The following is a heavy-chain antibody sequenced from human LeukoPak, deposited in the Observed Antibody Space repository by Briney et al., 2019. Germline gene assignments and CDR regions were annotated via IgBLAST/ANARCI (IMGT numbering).Heavy chain of an antibody. Sequence: GGSLRLSCAASGFSFSNNYMSWVRQAPGKGLEWVSVVYSDGRTYYADSVQGRFTISRDNSRDTLFLQMHSLRAEDTALYYCARARGVGSWYYFDYWGQGTLVTVSS. D-gene: IGHD6-13*01. CDR1: GFSFSNNY. J-gene: IGHJ4*02. V-gene: IGHV3-53*01. CDR3: ARARGVGSWYYFDY. CDR2: VYSDGRT.